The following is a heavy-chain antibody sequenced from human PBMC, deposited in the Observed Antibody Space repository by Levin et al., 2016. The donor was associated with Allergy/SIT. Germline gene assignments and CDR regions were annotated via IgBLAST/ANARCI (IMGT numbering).Heavy chain of an antibody. V-gene: IGHV3-33*01. CDR1: GFTFSSYG. CDR3: ARFHSKAMVPTYYYYGMDV. D-gene: IGHD5-18*01. Sequence: GGSLRLSCAASGFTFSSYGMHWVRQAPGKGLEWVAVIWYDGSNKYYADSVKGRFTISRDNSKNTLYLQMNSLRAEDTAVYYCARFHSKAMVPTYYYYGMDVWGQGTTVTVSS. CDR2: IWYDGSNK. J-gene: IGHJ6*02.